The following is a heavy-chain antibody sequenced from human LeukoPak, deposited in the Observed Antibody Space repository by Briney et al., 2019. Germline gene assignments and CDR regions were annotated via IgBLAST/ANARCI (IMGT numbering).Heavy chain of an antibody. CDR2: ITGDGGYT. J-gene: IGHJ3*02. D-gene: IGHD2-8*01. V-gene: IGHV3-64*01. CDR3: ARVSTNDRRNAFDI. CDR1: GFTFSTYV. Sequence: PGGSLRHSCAASGFTFSTYVMQWVRQAPGKGLEYVSAITGDGGYTYYANSVKGRFTISRDNSKKTLYLQMGSLRADDMAVYYCARVSTNDRRNAFDIWGQGTMVTVSS.